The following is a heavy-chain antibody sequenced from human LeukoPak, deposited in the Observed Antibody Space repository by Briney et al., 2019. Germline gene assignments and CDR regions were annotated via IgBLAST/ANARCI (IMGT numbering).Heavy chain of an antibody. CDR1: GFTFSGSA. CDR2: IRSKAKSYTT. CDR3: TRGYYDFWSGYYKHYYYYGMDV. V-gene: IGHV3-73*01. Sequence: PGGSLRLSCAASGFTFSGSAMHWVRQASGKWLEWVGRIRSKAKSYTTAYAASVKGRITISRDDSNNTAYLQMNSLKTEGTAVYYCTRGYYDFWSGYYKHYYYYGMDVWGQGTTVTVSS. J-gene: IGHJ6*02. D-gene: IGHD3-3*01.